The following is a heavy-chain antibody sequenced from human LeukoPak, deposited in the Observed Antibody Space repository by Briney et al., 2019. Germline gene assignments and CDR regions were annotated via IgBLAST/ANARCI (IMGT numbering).Heavy chain of an antibody. Sequence: PSGTLSLTCAVSGDSISSKWWRWVRQPPGKGLEWIGEIYHSGTTNYNPSLKSRVTISVDKSKNQFSLNLSSVTAAETAVYYCAMHSGWSGPDCWGQGTLVTVSS. D-gene: IGHD6-19*01. CDR3: AMHSGWSGPDC. CDR1: GDSISSKW. J-gene: IGHJ4*02. CDR2: IYHSGTT. V-gene: IGHV4-4*02.